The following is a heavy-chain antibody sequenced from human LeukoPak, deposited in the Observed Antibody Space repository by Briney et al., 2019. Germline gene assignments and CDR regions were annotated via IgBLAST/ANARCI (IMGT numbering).Heavy chain of an antibody. J-gene: IGHJ4*02. CDR1: GFTFSSYW. D-gene: IGHD2-2*01. V-gene: IGHV3-7*01. CDR2: IKQDGSEK. CDR3: ARRQIQKNQLPLNYFDY. Sequence: GGSLRLSCAASGFTFSSYWMSWVRQAPGKGLEGVANIKQDGSEKYYVDSVKGRFTISRDNAKNSLYLQMNSLRAEDTAVYYCARRQIQKNQLPLNYFDYWGQGTLVTVSS.